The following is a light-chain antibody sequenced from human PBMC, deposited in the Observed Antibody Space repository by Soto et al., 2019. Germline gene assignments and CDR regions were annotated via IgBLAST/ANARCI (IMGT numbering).Light chain of an antibody. V-gene: IGKV3-15*01. CDR1: QSASSN. CDR3: QRDNVWPLS. J-gene: IGKJ4*01. Sequence: IEMTQSPATLSVSPGERATLSCRASQSASSNLAWYQQKPGQTPKLLIYVTSTRATGIPARFSGSGSATEFTLTISSLQSEYFAVDYCQRDNVWPLSFGGGTKVEFK. CDR2: VTS.